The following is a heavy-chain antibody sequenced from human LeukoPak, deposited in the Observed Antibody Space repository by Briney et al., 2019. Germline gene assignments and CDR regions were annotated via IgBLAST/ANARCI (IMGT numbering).Heavy chain of an antibody. D-gene: IGHD4-17*01. CDR3: ARGQTTVTYLDDRDY. CDR1: GFTFSCYS. J-gene: IGHJ4*02. CDR2: ISSSSSYI. Sequence: GGSLRLSCAASGFTFSCYSMNWVRQAPGKGLEWVSSISSSSSYIYYADSVKGRFTISRDNAKNSLYLQMNSLRAEDTAVYYCARGQTTVTYLDDRDYWGQGTLVTVSS. V-gene: IGHV3-21*01.